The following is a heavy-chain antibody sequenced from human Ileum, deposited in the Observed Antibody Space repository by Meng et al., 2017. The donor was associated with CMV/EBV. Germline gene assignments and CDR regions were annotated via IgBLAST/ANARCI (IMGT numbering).Heavy chain of an antibody. CDR1: GFTFTTYA. J-gene: IGHJ6*02. D-gene: IGHD3-10*01. CDR3: ARGSGLDG. Sequence: GESLKISCAASGFTFTTYAMSWVRQAPGKGFEWVSLITGSGTDTYYADSVKGRFTFSRDNSKNTLYLPVNSLTAEDTAVYYCARGSGLDGWGQGTTVTVSS. CDR2: ITGSGTDT. V-gene: IGHV3-23*01.